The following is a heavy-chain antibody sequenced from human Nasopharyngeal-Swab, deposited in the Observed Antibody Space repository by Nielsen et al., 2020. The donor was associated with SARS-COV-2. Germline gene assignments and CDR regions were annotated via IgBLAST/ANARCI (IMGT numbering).Heavy chain of an antibody. D-gene: IGHD2-15*01. CDR1: GFTFGDYA. J-gene: IGHJ5*02. CDR2: IRSKAYGGTT. V-gene: IGHV3-49*04. CDR3: TRGDIVDWLDP. Sequence: GESLKISCTASGFTFGDYAMSWVRQAPGKGLEWVGFIRSKAYGGTTEYAASVKGRFTISRDDSKSIAYLQMNSLKTEDTAVYYCTRGDIVDWLDPWGQGTLVTVSS.